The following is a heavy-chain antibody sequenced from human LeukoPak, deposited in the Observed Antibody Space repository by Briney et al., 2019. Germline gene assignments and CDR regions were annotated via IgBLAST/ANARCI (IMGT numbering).Heavy chain of an antibody. CDR3: LAAAGTIG. V-gene: IGHV3-7*01. CDR2: IKEDGSEK. Sequence: QPGGSLRLSCAASGFTFSTYWMTWVRQAPGKGLEWVANIKEDGSEKNYVDSVKGRFTISRDNTKNTLYLQMNSLRAEDTAVYFCLAAAGTIGWGQGTLVTVSS. CDR1: GFTFSTYW. D-gene: IGHD6-13*01. J-gene: IGHJ4*02.